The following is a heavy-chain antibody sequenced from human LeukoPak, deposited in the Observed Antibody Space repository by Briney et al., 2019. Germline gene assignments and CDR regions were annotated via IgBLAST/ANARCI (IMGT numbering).Heavy chain of an antibody. V-gene: IGHV7-4-1*02. Sequence: ASVKVSCKASGYTFTSYAMNWVRQAPGQGLEWMGWINTNTGNPTYAQGFTGRFVFSLDTSVSTAYLQISGLKAEDTAVYYCARVADGDYSSGWYFDPWGQGTLVTVSS. D-gene: IGHD6-19*01. CDR1: GYTFTSYA. CDR2: INTNTGNP. CDR3: ARVADGDYSSGWYFDP. J-gene: IGHJ5*02.